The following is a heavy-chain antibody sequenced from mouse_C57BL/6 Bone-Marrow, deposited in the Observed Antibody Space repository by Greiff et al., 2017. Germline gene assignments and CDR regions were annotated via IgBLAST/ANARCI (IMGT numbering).Heavy chain of an antibody. J-gene: IGHJ2*01. CDR3: ARDYYGSSYERTNFDY. CDR2: ISGGGGNT. V-gene: IGHV5-9*01. CDR1: GFTFSSYT. Sequence: EVHLVESGGGLVKPGGSLKLSCAASGFTFSSYTMSWVRQTPEKRLEWVATISGGGGNTYYPDSVKGRFTISRDNAKNTLYLQMSSLRSEDTALYYCARDYYGSSYERTNFDYWGQGTTLTVSS. D-gene: IGHD1-1*01.